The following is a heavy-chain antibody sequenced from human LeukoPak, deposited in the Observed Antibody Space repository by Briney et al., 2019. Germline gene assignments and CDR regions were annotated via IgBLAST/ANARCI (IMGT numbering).Heavy chain of an antibody. Sequence: SETLSLTCTVSGDSISSYYWSWIRQPPGKGLEWIGYIYYSGSTKYNPSLKSRVTISVDTSKNQFSLKLNSVTAADTAVYYCARGGAGNCGDACYLNWFDPWGRETLVTVSS. J-gene: IGHJ5*02. D-gene: IGHD2-21*02. CDR2: IYYSGST. V-gene: IGHV4-59*01. CDR3: ARGGAGNCGDACYLNWFDP. CDR1: GDSISSYY.